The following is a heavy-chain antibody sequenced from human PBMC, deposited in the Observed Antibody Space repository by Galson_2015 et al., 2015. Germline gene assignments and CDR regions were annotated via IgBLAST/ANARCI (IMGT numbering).Heavy chain of an antibody. D-gene: IGHD2-2*01. CDR2: ISAYNGNT. Sequence: SVKVSCKASGYTFTSYAMHWVRQAPGQRLEWMGWISAYNGNTNYAQKLQGRVTMTTDTSTSTAYMELRSLRSDDTAVYYCARDEVVVVPAAMEQPNWFDPWGQGTLVTVSS. CDR3: ARDEVVVVPAAMEQPNWFDP. V-gene: IGHV1-18*01. CDR1: GYTFTSYA. J-gene: IGHJ5*02.